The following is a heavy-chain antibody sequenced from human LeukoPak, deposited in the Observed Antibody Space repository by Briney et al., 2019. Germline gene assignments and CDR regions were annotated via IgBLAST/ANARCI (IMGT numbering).Heavy chain of an antibody. CDR2: IYYSGST. D-gene: IGHD3-9*01. Sequence: SETLSLTCAVYGGSFSSYYWSWIRQPPGKGLEWIGYIYYSGSTNYNPSLKSRVTISVDTSKNQFSLKLSSVTAADTAVYYCASRHYDILTGYPSLLFDFWGQGGLVTVSS. CDR1: GGSFSSYY. J-gene: IGHJ4*02. CDR3: ASRHYDILTGYPSLLFDF. V-gene: IGHV4-59*12.